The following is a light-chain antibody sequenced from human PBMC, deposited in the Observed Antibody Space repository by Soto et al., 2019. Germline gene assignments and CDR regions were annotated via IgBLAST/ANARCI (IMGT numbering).Light chain of an antibody. V-gene: IGKV1-5*01. Sequence: DIQMTQSPSALSASVGDRVTITCRASQSISSWLAWYQQKPGKAPKLLIYDASTLQSGVPSRFSGSGSGTEFTVTISNLQPDDFATYYCQQYESYSPWTFGQGTRVEIK. CDR1: QSISSW. CDR2: DAS. J-gene: IGKJ1*01. CDR3: QQYESYSPWT.